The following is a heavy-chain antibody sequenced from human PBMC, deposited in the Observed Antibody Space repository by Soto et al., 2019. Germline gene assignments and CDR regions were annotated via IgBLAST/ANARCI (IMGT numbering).Heavy chain of an antibody. V-gene: IGHV4-39*07. Sequence: SETLSLTCTVSGGSISSSSYYWGWIRQPPGKGLEWIGSIYYSGSTYYNPSLKSRVTISVDTSKNQFSLKLSSVTAADTAVYYCARDPTTHSYDILTGYYVNWFDPWGQGTLVTVSS. D-gene: IGHD3-9*01. CDR1: GGSISSSSYY. CDR3: ARDPTTHSYDILTGYYVNWFDP. CDR2: IYYSGST. J-gene: IGHJ5*02.